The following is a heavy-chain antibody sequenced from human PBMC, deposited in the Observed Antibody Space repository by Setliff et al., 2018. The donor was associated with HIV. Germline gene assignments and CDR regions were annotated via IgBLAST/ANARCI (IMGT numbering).Heavy chain of an antibody. V-gene: IGHV4-61*02. CDR1: GGSISSGSYY. Sequence: LSLTCTVSGGSISSGSYYWSWIRQPAGKGLEWIGRIYTSGSTNYNPSLKSRVTISVDTSKNQFSLKLSSVTAADTAVYYCASQYYYGSGSYLHYGMDVWGQGTTVTVSS. CDR3: ASQYYYGSGSYLHYGMDV. D-gene: IGHD3-10*01. J-gene: IGHJ6*02. CDR2: IYTSGST.